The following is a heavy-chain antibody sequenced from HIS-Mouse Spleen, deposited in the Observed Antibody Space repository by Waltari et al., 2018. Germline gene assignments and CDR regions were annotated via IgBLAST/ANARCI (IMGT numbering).Heavy chain of an antibody. CDR1: GYSFTSYW. V-gene: IGHV5-51*03. CDR2: IYPGDSDT. D-gene: IGHD6-13*01. J-gene: IGHJ3*02. Sequence: EVQLVQSGAEVKKPGESRKISCKGSGYSFTSYWIGGVRRTPGKGLEWMGIIYPGDSDTRYSPSFQGQVTSSADKSISTAYLQWSSLKASDTAMYYCARRSIAAAGAFDIWGQGTMVTVSS. CDR3: ARRSIAAAGAFDI.